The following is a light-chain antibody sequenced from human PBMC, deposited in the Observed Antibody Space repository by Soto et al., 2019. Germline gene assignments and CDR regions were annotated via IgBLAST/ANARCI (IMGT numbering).Light chain of an antibody. CDR1: QSVLYTSNNKNF. Sequence: DIVMTQSPDSLAVSLGERATINCKSSQSVLYTSNNKNFLAWYQQKPGQPPKVLIHWASTREAGVHERFSGRGYGTDFTITISSLQAEDVAGDYCQQYLSPPWTFGQGTKVEIK. CDR3: QQYLSPPWT. V-gene: IGKV4-1*01. J-gene: IGKJ1*01. CDR2: WAS.